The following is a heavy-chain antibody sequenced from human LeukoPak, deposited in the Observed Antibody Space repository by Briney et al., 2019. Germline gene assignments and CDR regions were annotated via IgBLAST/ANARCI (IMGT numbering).Heavy chain of an antibody. J-gene: IGHJ4*02. CDR2: ISAYNGNT. D-gene: IGHD3-9*01. CDR3: ARDRLVILTGYYQDY. CDR1: GYTFTSYG. V-gene: IGHV1-18*01. Sequence: GASVKVSCKASGYTFTSYGISWVRQAPGQGLEWMGWISAYNGNTNYAQKLQGRVTMTTDTSTSTAYMELRSLRSDDTAVYYCARDRLVILTGYYQDYWGQGTLVTVSS.